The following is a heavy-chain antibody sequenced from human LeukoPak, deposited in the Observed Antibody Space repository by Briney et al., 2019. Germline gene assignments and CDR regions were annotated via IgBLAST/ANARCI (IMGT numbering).Heavy chain of an antibody. Sequence: GGSLRLTCAASGFTFSSYAMSWVRQAPGKGLEWVSAISGSGGSTYYADSVKGRFTISRDNSKNTLYLQMNSLRAEDTAVYYCAKVPAHSSSWYYFDYWGRGTLVTVSS. CDR3: AKVPAHSSSWYYFDY. D-gene: IGHD6-13*01. V-gene: IGHV3-23*01. CDR2: ISGSGGST. J-gene: IGHJ4*02. CDR1: GFTFSSYA.